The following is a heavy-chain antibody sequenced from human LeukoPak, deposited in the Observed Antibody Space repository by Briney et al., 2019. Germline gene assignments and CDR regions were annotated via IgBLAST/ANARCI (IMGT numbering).Heavy chain of an antibody. V-gene: IGHV3-30*02. Sequence: GGSLRLSCAASGFTFSSYGMHWVRQAPGKGLEWVAFIRYDGTNTYYADSVKGRFTISRDNSKNTLFLQMNSLRIEDTAVYYCAKDNGRFGELSLFDYWGQGTLVTVSS. CDR1: GFTFSSYG. CDR3: AKDNGRFGELSLFDY. J-gene: IGHJ4*02. CDR2: IRYDGTNT. D-gene: IGHD3-10*01.